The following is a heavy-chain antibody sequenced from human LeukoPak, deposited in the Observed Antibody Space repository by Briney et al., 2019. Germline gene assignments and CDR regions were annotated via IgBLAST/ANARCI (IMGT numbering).Heavy chain of an antibody. D-gene: IGHD1-14*01. CDR3: VVVVEPPDSDGFDV. Sequence: HAPGEGMGGVLLITPHPTTSTYAHSLNRRFTISTDNARNTLSLQMNSLTIEDTAVYYCVVVVEPPDSDGFDVWGQGTMIT. V-gene: IGHV3-74*01. CDR2: ITPHPTTS. J-gene: IGHJ3*01.